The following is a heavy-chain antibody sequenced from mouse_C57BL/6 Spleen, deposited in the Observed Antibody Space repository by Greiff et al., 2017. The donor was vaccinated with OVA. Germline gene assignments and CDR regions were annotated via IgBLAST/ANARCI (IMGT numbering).Heavy chain of an antibody. CDR2: IYPRSGNT. J-gene: IGHJ2*01. D-gene: IGHD1-1*01. Sequence: QVQLQQSGAELARPGASVKLSCKASGYTFTSYGISWVKQRTGQGLEWIGEIYPRSGNTYYNEKFKGKATLTADKSSSTAYMELRSLTSEDSAVYFCARRASYGGFFDYWGQGTTLTVSS. CDR3: ARRASYGGFFDY. V-gene: IGHV1-81*01. CDR1: GYTFTSYG.